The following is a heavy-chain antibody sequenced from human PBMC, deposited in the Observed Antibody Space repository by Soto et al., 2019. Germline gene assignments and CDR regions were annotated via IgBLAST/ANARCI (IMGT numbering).Heavy chain of an antibody. CDR3: ARHHFDDFWSGYYRDYFDY. Sequence: PSETLSLTCTVSGGSISSSSYYWGWIRQPPGKGLEWIGSIYYSGSTYYNPSLKSRVTISVDTSKNQFSLKLSSVTAADTAVYYCARHHFDDFWSGYYRDYFDYWGQGTLVTAPQ. V-gene: IGHV4-39*01. J-gene: IGHJ4*02. D-gene: IGHD3-3*01. CDR1: GGSISSSSYY. CDR2: IYYSGST.